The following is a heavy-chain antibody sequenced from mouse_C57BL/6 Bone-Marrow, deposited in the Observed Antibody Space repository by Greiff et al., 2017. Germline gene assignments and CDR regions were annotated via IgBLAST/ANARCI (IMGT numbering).Heavy chain of an antibody. D-gene: IGHD1-2*01. CDR1: GYTFTSYG. J-gene: IGHJ4*01. CDR3: ARKAVLRPLMDY. V-gene: IGHV1-81*01. Sequence: VQRVESGAELARPGASVKLSCKASGYTFTSYGISWVKQRTGQGLEWIGEIYPRSGNTYYNEKFKGKATLTADKSSSTAYMELRSLTSEDSAVYFCARKAVLRPLMDYWGQGTSVTVSS. CDR2: IYPRSGNT.